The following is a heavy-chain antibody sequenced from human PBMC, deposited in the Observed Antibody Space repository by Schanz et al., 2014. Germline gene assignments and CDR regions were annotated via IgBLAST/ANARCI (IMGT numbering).Heavy chain of an antibody. Sequence: VQLVESGGGLVQPRGSLRLSCAASEFSFSSFGMNWVRQAPGKGLEWVSYINSRSNFIYYADSVKGRFTISRDNAKNSLYLQMNSLRAEDTAVYYCAGAVATIRADSFDIWGQGTMVAVSS. CDR2: INSRSNFI. CDR1: EFSFSSFG. CDR3: AGAVATIRADSFDI. D-gene: IGHD5-12*01. V-gene: IGHV3-48*04. J-gene: IGHJ3*02.